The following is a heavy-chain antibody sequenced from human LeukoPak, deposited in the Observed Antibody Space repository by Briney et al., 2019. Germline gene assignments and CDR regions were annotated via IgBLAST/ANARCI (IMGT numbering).Heavy chain of an antibody. CDR1: GYTFTSYG. D-gene: IGHD1-14*01. Sequence: ASVKVSCKASGYTFTSYGISWVRQAPGQGLERMGWISAYNGNTNYAQKLQGRVTMTTDTSTSTAYMELRSLRSDDTAVYYCASPDESYPDAFDIWGQGTMVTVSS. CDR2: ISAYNGNT. V-gene: IGHV1-18*01. CDR3: ASPDESYPDAFDI. J-gene: IGHJ3*02.